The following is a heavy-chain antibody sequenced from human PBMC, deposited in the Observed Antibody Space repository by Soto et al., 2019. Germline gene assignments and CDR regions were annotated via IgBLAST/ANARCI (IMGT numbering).Heavy chain of an antibody. Sequence: QVQLVESGGGVVQPGRSLRLSCAASGFTFSSYGMHWVRQAPGKGLEWVAVIWYDGSNKYYADSVKGRFTISRDNSKNTLYLQMNSLRSEDTAGYYCASVSDYPYMDVWGKGTTVTVSS. CDR3: ASVSDYPYMDV. CDR1: GFTFSSYG. CDR2: IWYDGSNK. V-gene: IGHV3-33*01. J-gene: IGHJ6*03.